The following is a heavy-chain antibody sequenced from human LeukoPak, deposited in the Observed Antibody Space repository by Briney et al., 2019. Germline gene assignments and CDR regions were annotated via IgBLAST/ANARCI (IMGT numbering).Heavy chain of an antibody. CDR2: IYYSGST. Sequence: SQTLSLTCTVSGGSISSGGYYWSWIRQPPGKGLEWIGYIYYSGSTNYNPSLKSRVTISVETSKNEFSLKLRSVTAADTAVYYCARVTGYRIEDYFDYWGQGTLVTVSS. J-gene: IGHJ4*02. CDR1: GGSISSGGYY. D-gene: IGHD6-13*01. V-gene: IGHV4-61*08. CDR3: ARVTGYRIEDYFDY.